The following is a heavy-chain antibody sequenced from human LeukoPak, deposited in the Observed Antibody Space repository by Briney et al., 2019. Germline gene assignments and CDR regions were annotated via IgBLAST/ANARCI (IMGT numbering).Heavy chain of an antibody. Sequence: GGSLRLSCAASGFTFSSYWMSWVRQAPGKGLVWVANIKQDGSEKYYVDSVKGRFTISRDNAKNSLYLQMNSLRAEDTAVYYCARGTSYYPEYYYYGMDVWGQGTTVTVSS. CDR3: ARGTSYYPEYYYYGMDV. J-gene: IGHJ6*02. V-gene: IGHV3-7*01. CDR2: IKQDGSEK. CDR1: GFTFSSYW. D-gene: IGHD3-10*01.